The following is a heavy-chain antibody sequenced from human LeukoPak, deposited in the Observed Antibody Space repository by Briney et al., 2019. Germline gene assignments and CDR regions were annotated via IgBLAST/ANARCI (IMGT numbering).Heavy chain of an antibody. CDR3: AKSRINVLQWCGESSEFDP. J-gene: IGHJ5*02. V-gene: IGHV3-74*01. D-gene: IGHD3-10*01. CDR1: GFTFSSFW. CDR2: INSVGSRR. Sequence: PGRCLRLSCAASGFTFSSFWMGWVRQAPGEGVGWVSRINSVGSRRSYADSVKTRFTISRDNAKNTLYLQINNQTAEDTTAYYCAKSRINVLQWCGESSEFDPWGQGTLVTVSS.